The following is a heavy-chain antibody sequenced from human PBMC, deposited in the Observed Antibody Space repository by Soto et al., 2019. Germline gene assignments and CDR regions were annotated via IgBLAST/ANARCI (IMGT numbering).Heavy chain of an antibody. D-gene: IGHD6-6*01. CDR3: AKDGGSIAARPGAPFDY. Sequence: PGGSLRLSCAASGFTFSSYAMSWVRQAPGKGLEWVSAISGSGGSTYYADSVKGRFTISRDNSKNTLYLQMNSLRAEDTAVYYCAKDGGSIAARPGAPFDYWGQGTLVTVSS. V-gene: IGHV3-23*01. J-gene: IGHJ4*02. CDR2: ISGSGGST. CDR1: GFTFSSYA.